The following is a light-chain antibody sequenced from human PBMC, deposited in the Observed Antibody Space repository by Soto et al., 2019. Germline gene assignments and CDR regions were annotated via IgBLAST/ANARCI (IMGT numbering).Light chain of an antibody. CDR3: QRYNNWPLT. V-gene: IGKV3-11*01. CDR1: QSVSSY. Sequence: ETVLTQSPATLSLSPGERATLSCRASQSVSSYLAWYQQKPGQAPRLLIYDASNRATGIPARFSGSRSGTEFTLTINSLQSEDFAVYYCQRYNNWPLTFGGGTKV. CDR2: DAS. J-gene: IGKJ4*01.